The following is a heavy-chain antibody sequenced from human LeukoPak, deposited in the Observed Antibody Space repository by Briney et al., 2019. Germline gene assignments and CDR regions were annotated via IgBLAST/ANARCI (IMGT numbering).Heavy chain of an antibody. CDR1: GYTFTNYH. Sequence: ASVKVSCKASGYTFTNYHITWVRQAPGQGLECMGWISGYNGNTKYAQKLQGRVTMTTDTSTSTAYMELRSLRSDDTSVYYCARVSPHRKISYGYQNWFDTWGQGTLVTVSS. CDR3: ARVSPHRKISYGYQNWFDT. J-gene: IGHJ5*02. CDR2: ISGYNGNT. D-gene: IGHD5-18*01. V-gene: IGHV1-18*01.